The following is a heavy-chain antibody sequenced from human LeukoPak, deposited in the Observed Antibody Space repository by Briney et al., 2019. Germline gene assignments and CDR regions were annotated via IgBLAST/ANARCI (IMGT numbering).Heavy chain of an antibody. J-gene: IGHJ4*02. CDR3: AKWGCSGSSCYPFAY. CDR1: GFTFSSYS. V-gene: IGHV3-21*04. CDR2: ISSSSSYI. D-gene: IGHD2-15*01. Sequence: PGGSLRLSCAASGFTFSSYSMNWVRQAPGKGLEWVSSISSSSSYIYYADSVKGRFTISRDTSKNTLYLQMNSLRAEDTAVYYCAKWGCSGSSCYPFAYWGQGTRVTVSS.